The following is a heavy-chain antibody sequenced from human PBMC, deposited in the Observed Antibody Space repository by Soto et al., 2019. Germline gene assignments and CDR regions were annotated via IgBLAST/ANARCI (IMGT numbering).Heavy chain of an antibody. D-gene: IGHD2-2*01. J-gene: IGHJ4*02. V-gene: IGHV3-30*03. Sequence: QVQLVESGGVVVQPGRSLRLSCAASGFIFRNFCMHSVRRAPCQGLEWVATTSGDGNDQYNPDSMKGRFTISRDYFNNTLYLRLKRLRPEDTAVYRFVPGASTAHQPRDYWGQGGLVTVSS. CDR3: VPGASTAHQPRDY. CDR1: GFIFRNFC. CDR2: TSGDGNDQ.